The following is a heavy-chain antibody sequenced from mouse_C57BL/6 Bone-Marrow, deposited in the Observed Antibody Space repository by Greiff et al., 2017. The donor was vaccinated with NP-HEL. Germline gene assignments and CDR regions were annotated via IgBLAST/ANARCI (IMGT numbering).Heavy chain of an antibody. D-gene: IGHD2-3*01. V-gene: IGHV1-69*01. CDR1: GYTFTSYW. CDR3: ARHEEDGYWYYFDY. CDR2: IDPSDSYT. Sequence: QVQLQQPGAELVMPGASVKLSCKASGYTFTSYWMHWVKQRPGQGLEWIGEIDPSDSYTNYNQKFKGKSTLTVDKSSSTAYMQLSSLTSEDSAVYFCARHEEDGYWYYFDYWGQGTTLTVSS. J-gene: IGHJ2*01.